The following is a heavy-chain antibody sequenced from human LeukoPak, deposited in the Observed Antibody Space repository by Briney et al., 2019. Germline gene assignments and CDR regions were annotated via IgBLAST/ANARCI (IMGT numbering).Heavy chain of an antibody. D-gene: IGHD6-19*01. CDR2: ISGSGGST. CDR3: AKWSTWGLVRSDY. V-gene: IGHV3-23*01. Sequence: GGSLRLSCAASGFTFSSYAMSWVRQAPGKGLEWVSAISGSGGSTYYADSVKGRFTISRDNSKNTLYLQVNSLRAEDTAVYYCAKWSTWGLVRSDYWGQGTLVTVSS. J-gene: IGHJ4*02. CDR1: GFTFSSYA.